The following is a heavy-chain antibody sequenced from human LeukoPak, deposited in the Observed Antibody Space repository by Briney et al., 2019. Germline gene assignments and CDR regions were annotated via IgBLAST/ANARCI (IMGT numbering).Heavy chain of an antibody. CDR2: MHYSGSS. CDR1: GDSFNASSRY. V-gene: IGHV4-39*07. CDR3: ARDAQLFSGYDFWFDY. D-gene: IGHD5-12*01. Sequence: PSETLSLKCTVSGDSFNASSRYWAWVRQFPGKGLEWIGSMHYSGSSYYKPSLKSRVTVSVDTSKKQFSLEMNSVTAADTAVYYCARDAQLFSGYDFWFDYWGQGLRVTVSS. J-gene: IGHJ4*02.